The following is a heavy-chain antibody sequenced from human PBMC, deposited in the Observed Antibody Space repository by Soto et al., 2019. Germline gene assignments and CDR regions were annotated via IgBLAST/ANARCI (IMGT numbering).Heavy chain of an antibody. J-gene: IGHJ6*02. Sequence: GESLKISCKGSGYSFTSYWIGWVRQMPGKGLEWMGIIYPGDSDTRYSPYFRGQVTISADKSISTAYLQWSSLKASDTAMYYCARQDYGDSVYYYGMDVWGQGTTVTVSS. CDR3: ARQDYGDSVYYYGMDV. D-gene: IGHD4-17*01. V-gene: IGHV5-51*01. CDR1: GYSFTSYW. CDR2: IYPGDSDT.